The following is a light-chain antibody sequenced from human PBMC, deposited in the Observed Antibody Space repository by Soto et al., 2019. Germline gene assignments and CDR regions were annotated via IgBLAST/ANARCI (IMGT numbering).Light chain of an antibody. CDR2: EVT. V-gene: IGLV2-14*01. CDR1: SSDIGGYNY. J-gene: IGLJ2*01. Sequence: QSVLTQPASVSGSPGQSITISCTGTSSDIGGYNYVSWYQHHPGKAPKVMIYEVTNRPSGVSNRFSGSKSGNTASLTISGLQSEDEADYYCSSFTTSNTYVLFGGGTKVTVL. CDR3: SSFTTSNTYVL.